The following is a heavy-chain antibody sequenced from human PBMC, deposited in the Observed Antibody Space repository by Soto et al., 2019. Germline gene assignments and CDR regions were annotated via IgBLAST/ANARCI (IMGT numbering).Heavy chain of an antibody. V-gene: IGHV3-73*01. CDR2: IRSKAKSYAT. CDR1: GFTFSGSA. Sequence: GGSLRLYCAASGFTFSGSAMHWVRQASGKGLEWVGRIRSKAKSYATAYAASLKGRFTITREDPKNTAYLQKNRLKTVDTAVNYCTRRGVGSTTAFDIWGQGTMVTVSS. J-gene: IGHJ3*02. D-gene: IGHD1-26*01. CDR3: TRRGVGSTTAFDI.